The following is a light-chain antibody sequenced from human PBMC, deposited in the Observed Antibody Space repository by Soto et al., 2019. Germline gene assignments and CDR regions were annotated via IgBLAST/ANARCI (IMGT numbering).Light chain of an antibody. CDR1: QSVSTN. J-gene: IGKJ5*01. CDR3: HQYNNWRT. CDR2: GAS. V-gene: IGKV3-15*01. Sequence: EVVRTQSPATLSVSPGERATLSCRASQSVSTNLAWYQPRPGQAPSLLIYGASARATGIPDRFSGSGAGTEFTLTIRSLKSEDFAVYYCHQYNNWRTFGQGTRLEIK.